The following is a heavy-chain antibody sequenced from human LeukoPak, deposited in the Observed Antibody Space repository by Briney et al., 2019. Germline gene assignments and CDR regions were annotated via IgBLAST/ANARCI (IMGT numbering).Heavy chain of an antibody. J-gene: IGHJ4*02. CDR3: ARDYVWGSYRLGFDY. CDR1: GYTFTSYY. Sequence: GASVKVSCKASGYTFTSYYMHWVRQAPGQGLEWMGIINPSGGSTDYAQKFQGRVTMTRDTSSSTVYMELRSLRSDDTAVYYCARDYVWGSYRLGFDYWGQGTLVTVSS. D-gene: IGHD3-16*02. CDR2: INPSGGST. V-gene: IGHV1-46*01.